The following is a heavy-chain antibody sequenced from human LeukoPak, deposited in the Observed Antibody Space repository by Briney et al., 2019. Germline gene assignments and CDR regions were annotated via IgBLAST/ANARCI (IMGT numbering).Heavy chain of an antibody. Sequence: PSETLSLTCTVSGGSISSSSYYWGWIRQSPGKGLEWIGSIYYSGSTYYNPSLKSRVTISVDKSKNQFSLKLSSVTAADTAVYYCARGSIAAAGTVWFDPWGQGTLVTVSS. CDR1: GGSISSSSYY. CDR3: ARGSIAAAGTVWFDP. V-gene: IGHV4-39*07. J-gene: IGHJ5*02. CDR2: IYYSGST. D-gene: IGHD6-13*01.